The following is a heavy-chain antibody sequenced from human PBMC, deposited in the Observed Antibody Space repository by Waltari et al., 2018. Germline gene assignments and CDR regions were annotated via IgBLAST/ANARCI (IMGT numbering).Heavy chain of an antibody. J-gene: IGHJ4*02. Sequence: QVQLVQSGAEVKKPGASVKVSCKASGYTFTGYYMHWVRQAPGQGLEWMGWINPNSGGTNDAQKFQGRVTMTRDTSISTAYMELSRLRSDDTAVYYCASGCSSGPCSGIDYWGQGTLVTVSS. D-gene: IGHD3-22*01. CDR3: ASGCSSGPCSGIDY. V-gene: IGHV1-2*02. CDR1: GYTFTGYY. CDR2: INPNSGGT.